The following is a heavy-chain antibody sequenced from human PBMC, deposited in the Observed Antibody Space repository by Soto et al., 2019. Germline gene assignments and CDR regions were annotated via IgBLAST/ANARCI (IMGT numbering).Heavy chain of an antibody. CDR2: ISSSSSYI. D-gene: IGHD3-22*01. CDR3: ASNEGYYDSSGSD. V-gene: IGHV3-21*01. J-gene: IGHJ4*02. Sequence: LRLSCAASGFTFSSYSMNWVRQAPGKGLEWVSSISSSSSYIYYADSVKGRFTISRDNAKNSLYLQMNSLRAEDTAVYYCASNEGYYDSSGSDWGQGTLVTVSS. CDR1: GFTFSSYS.